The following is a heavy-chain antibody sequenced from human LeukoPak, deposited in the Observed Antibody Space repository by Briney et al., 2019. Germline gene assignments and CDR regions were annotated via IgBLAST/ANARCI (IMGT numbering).Heavy chain of an antibody. CDR2: VTGPGDTT. V-gene: IGHV3-23*01. J-gene: IGHJ5*02. D-gene: IGHD3-16*01. CDR1: GFTFTNYA. Sequence: GGSLRLSCATSGFTFTNYAMNWVRRAPGKGLEWVSAVTGPGDTTYYADSVKGRFFMSREDSKTTVYLQMDSLRAEDTAIYYCAKGAEIDLWGQGTLVTVSS. CDR3: AKGAEIDL.